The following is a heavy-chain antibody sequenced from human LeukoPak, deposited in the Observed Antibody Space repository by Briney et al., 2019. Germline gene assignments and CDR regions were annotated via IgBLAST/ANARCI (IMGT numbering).Heavy chain of an antibody. Sequence: SETLSLTCAVSGGSISSGGYSWSWIRQPPGKGLEWIGYIYHSGSTYYNPSLKSRVAISVDRSKNQFSLKLSSVTAADTAVYYCARSSPYGSGSYYHYYFDYWGQGTLVIVSS. J-gene: IGHJ4*02. CDR3: ARSSPYGSGSYYHYYFDY. CDR2: IYHSGST. V-gene: IGHV4-30-2*01. D-gene: IGHD3-10*01. CDR1: GGSISSGGYS.